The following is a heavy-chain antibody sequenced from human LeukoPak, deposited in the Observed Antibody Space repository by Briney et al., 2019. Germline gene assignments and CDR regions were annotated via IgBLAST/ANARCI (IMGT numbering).Heavy chain of an antibody. CDR2: TRNKANSYTT. CDR3: TRISGSYYIDY. D-gene: IGHD1-26*01. J-gene: IGHJ4*02. CDR1: GFTFSDHY. Sequence: GGSLRLSCAASGFTFSDHYMDWVRQAPGKGLEWVGRTRNKANSYTTEYAASVKGRFTISRDESKNSLYLQMNSLKTEDTAVYYCTRISGSYYIDYWGQGTLVTVSS. V-gene: IGHV3-72*01.